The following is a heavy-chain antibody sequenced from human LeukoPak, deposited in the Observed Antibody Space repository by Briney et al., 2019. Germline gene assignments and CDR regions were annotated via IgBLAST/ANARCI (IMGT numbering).Heavy chain of an antibody. CDR2: IYHSGST. D-gene: IGHD6-19*01. J-gene: IGHJ3*02. CDR3: AREKTGLADAFDI. Sequence: SGTLSLTCTVSGYSISSGYYWGWIRQPPGKGLEWIGSIYHSGSTYYNPSLKSRVTISVDTSKNQFSLKLSSVTAADTAVYYCAREKTGLADAFDIWGQGTMVTVSS. CDR1: GYSISSGYY. V-gene: IGHV4-38-2*02.